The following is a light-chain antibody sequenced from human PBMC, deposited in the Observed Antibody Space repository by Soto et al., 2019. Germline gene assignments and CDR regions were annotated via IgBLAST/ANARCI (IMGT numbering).Light chain of an antibody. CDR1: QGISHY. V-gene: IGKV1-27*01. CDR3: QKYNSVPLT. CDR2: AAS. Sequence: DIQMTQSPSSLSASVGDRVTITCRASQGISHYLAWYQQKPGQVPKLLIYAASTLQSGVPSRFSGSGSGTDFTLTISSLQPEDVATYYCQKYNSVPLTFGGGTKVEIK. J-gene: IGKJ4*01.